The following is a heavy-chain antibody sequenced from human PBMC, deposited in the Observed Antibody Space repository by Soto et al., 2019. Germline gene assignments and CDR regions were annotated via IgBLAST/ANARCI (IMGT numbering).Heavy chain of an antibody. CDR2: IVVGSGNT. D-gene: IGHD3-22*01. Sequence: KVSFKASGFTLTNSSIQWVRPARGQPPYWIGWIVVGSGNTNYAQKFQERVTITRDMSTSTAYMELSSLRSEDTAVYYCAAADVYDSSGYYYLEAFDIWGQGTMVTVSS. V-gene: IGHV1-58*02. J-gene: IGHJ3*02. CDR1: GFTLTNSS. CDR3: AAADVYDSSGYYYLEAFDI.